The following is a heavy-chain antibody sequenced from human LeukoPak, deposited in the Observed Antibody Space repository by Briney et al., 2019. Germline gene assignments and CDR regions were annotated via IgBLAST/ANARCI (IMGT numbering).Heavy chain of an antibody. J-gene: IGHJ4*02. Sequence: SQTLSLTCTVSGGSISSGGYYWSWIRQHPGTGLEWIGYIYYSGSTYYNPSLKSRVTISVDTSKNQFSLKLSSVTAADTAVYYCARARAPYYYDSSGYHFDYWGQGTLVTVSS. CDR2: IYYSGST. CDR3: ARARAPYYYDSSGYHFDY. V-gene: IGHV4-31*03. CDR1: GGSISSGGYY. D-gene: IGHD3-22*01.